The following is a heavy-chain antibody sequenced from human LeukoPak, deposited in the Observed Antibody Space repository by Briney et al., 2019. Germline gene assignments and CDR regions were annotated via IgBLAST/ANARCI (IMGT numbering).Heavy chain of an antibody. CDR2: ISAYNGNT. CDR1: GYTFTSYG. Sequence: ASVKVSCKASGYTFTSYGISWVRQAPGQGLEWMGWISAYNGNTNYAQKLQGRVTMTTDTSTSTAYMELRSLRSDDTAVYYCAREQQWLVTNPYYFDYWGRGTLVTVSS. CDR3: AREQQWLVTNPYYFDY. D-gene: IGHD6-19*01. V-gene: IGHV1-18*01. J-gene: IGHJ4*02.